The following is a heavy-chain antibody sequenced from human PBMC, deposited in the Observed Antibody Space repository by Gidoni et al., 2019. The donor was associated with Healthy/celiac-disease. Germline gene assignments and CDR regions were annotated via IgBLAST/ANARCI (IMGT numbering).Heavy chain of an antibody. CDR2: ISGSGGST. V-gene: IGHV3-23*01. CDR3: AKQPRFDP. CDR1: GFTFSSYA. J-gene: IGHJ5*02. Sequence: EVQLLESGGGLVQPGGSLRLSWSASGFTFSSYAMIWVRQAPGQGLEWVSAISGSGGSTYYADSVKGRFTISRDNSKNTLYLQMNSLRAEDTAVYYCAKQPRFDPWCQGTLVTVSS.